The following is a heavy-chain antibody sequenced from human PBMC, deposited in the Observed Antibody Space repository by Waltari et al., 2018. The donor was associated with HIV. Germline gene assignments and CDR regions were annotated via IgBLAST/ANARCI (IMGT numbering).Heavy chain of an antibody. D-gene: IGHD3-3*01. CDR3: ARGKYYDFWSGYYDFDY. V-gene: IGHV6-1*01. CDR1: GDSVSSNSAA. Sequence: QVQLQQSGPGLVKPSQTLSLTCAISGDSVSSNSAAWNWIRQSPSRGLEGLGRTYYMSKWYNDYAVSVKSRITINPDTSKNQFSLQLNSVTPEDTAVYYCARGKYYDFWSGYYDFDYWGQGTQVTVSS. CDR2: TYYMSKWYN. J-gene: IGHJ4*02.